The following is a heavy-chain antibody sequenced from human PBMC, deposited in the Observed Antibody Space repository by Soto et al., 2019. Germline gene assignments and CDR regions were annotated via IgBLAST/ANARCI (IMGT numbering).Heavy chain of an antibody. CDR1: GYTFTSYA. CDR3: ASFGYNWNDGLYYYGMDV. D-gene: IGHD1-1*01. CDR2: INAGNGNT. J-gene: IGHJ6*02. V-gene: IGHV1-3*01. Sequence: ASVKVSCKASGYTFTSYAMHWVRQAPGQRLEWMGWINAGNGNTKYSQKFQGRVTITRDTSASTAYMELSSLRSEDTAVYYCASFGYNWNDGLYYYGMDVWGQGTTVTVSS.